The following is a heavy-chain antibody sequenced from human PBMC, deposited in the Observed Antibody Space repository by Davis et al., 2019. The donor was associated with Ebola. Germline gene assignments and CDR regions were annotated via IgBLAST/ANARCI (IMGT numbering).Heavy chain of an antibody. CDR1: GFTFSDHY. Sequence: PGGSLRLSCAASGFTFSDHYMSWVRRAPGKGLEWVSTLGLSADTYYADSVKGRFTISRDNSKNTLYLQMNSLRVEDTAIYYCAKDTSNVWFDVWGQGTMVTVSS. CDR3: AKDTSNVWFDV. J-gene: IGHJ3*01. V-gene: IGHV3-23*01. D-gene: IGHD2-2*01. CDR2: LGLSADT.